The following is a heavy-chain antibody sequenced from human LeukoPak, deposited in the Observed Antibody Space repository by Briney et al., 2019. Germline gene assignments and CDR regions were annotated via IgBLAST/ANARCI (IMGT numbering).Heavy chain of an antibody. J-gene: IGHJ4*02. V-gene: IGHV4-61*02. CDR1: GGSVSSANYY. Sequence: SETLSLTCTVSGGSVSSANYYWSWIRQPAGEGLEWIGRIYTSGTINYNPSLKSRVTISLDTSKNQFSLKLTSVTAADTAMYYCAREFTYWGQGTLVTVSS. CDR2: IYTSGTI. CDR3: AREFTY.